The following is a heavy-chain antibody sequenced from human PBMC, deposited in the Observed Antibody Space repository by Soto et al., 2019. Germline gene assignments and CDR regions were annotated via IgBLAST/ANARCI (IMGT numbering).Heavy chain of an antibody. J-gene: IGHJ5*02. D-gene: IGHD3-3*01. CDR3: ARDRSIFGVFTTPYNWFDP. CDR2: ISAYNGNT. Sequence: QVQLVQSGAEVKKPGASVKVSCKASGYTFTSYGISWVRQAPGQGLEWRGWISAYNGNTNYAQKLQGRVTMTTDTSTSTAYMELRSMSSDDTAVYYCARDRSIFGVFTTPYNWFDPWGQGTLVTVSS. CDR1: GYTFTSYG. V-gene: IGHV1-18*01.